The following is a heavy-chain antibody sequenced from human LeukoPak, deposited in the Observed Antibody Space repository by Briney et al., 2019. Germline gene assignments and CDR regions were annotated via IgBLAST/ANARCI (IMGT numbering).Heavy chain of an antibody. J-gene: IGHJ4*02. CDR1: GGSFSGYY. D-gene: IGHD3-10*01. CDR3: ARGRGYYYGSGRTFDY. CDR2: INHSGST. Sequence: SETLSLTCAAYGGSFSGYYWSWIRQPPGKGLEWIGEINHSGSTNYNPSLKSRVTISVDTSKNQFSLKLSSVTAADTAVYYCARGRGYYYGSGRTFDYWGQGTLVTVSS. V-gene: IGHV4-34*01.